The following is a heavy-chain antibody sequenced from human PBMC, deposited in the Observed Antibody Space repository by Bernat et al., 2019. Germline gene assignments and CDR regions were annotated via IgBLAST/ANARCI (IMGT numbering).Heavy chain of an antibody. CDR2: IFSNDEK. Sequence: QVTLKESGPVLVKPTETLTLTCTVSGFSLSNARMGVSWIHQPPGKALEWLAHIFSNDEKSYSTSLKSRLTISKDTSKSQVVLTMTNMDPVDTATYYCASLEEGDGYPDYYYFDYWGQGTLVTVSS. J-gene: IGHJ4*02. CDR3: ASLEEGDGYPDYYYFDY. CDR1: GFSLSNARMG. D-gene: IGHD5-24*01. V-gene: IGHV2-26*01.